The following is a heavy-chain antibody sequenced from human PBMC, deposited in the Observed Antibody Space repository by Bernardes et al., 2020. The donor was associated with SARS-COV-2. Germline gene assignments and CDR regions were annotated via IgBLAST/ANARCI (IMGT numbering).Heavy chain of an antibody. CDR1: GFSFNKYA. CDR3: ARESIVWSNAFDY. CDR2: ISFDGSIQ. V-gene: IGHV3-30-3*01. D-gene: IGHD3-22*01. J-gene: IGHJ4*02. Sequence: GGSLRLSCAASGFSFNKYALHWVRQAPGKGLEWVASISFDGSIQYYADSVKGRFTISRDNAKNSLYLQMNSLRAEDTAVYYCARESIVWSNAFDYWGQGTLVTVSS.